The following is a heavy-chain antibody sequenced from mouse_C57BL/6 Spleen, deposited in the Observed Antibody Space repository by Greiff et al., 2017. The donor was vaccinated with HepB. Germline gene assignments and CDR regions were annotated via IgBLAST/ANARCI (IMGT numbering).Heavy chain of an antibody. Sequence: EVQLQQSGPGLVKPSQSLSLTCSVTGYSITSGYYWNWIRQFPGNKLEWMGYISYDGSNNYNPSLKNRISITRDTSKNQFFLKLNSVTTEDTATYYCARGGGYYVRFFDYWGQGTTLTVSS. V-gene: IGHV3-6*01. CDR2: ISYDGSN. J-gene: IGHJ2*01. CDR1: GYSITSGYY. CDR3: ARGGGYYVRFFDY. D-gene: IGHD2-3*01.